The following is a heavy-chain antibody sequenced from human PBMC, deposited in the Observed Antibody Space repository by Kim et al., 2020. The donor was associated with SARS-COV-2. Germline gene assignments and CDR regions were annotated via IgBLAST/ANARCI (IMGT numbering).Heavy chain of an antibody. D-gene: IGHD6-13*01. CDR1: GYTLTELS. V-gene: IGHV1-24*01. J-gene: IGHJ3*02. CDR2: FYPEDGET. Sequence: ASVKVSCKVSGYTLTELSMHWVRQAPGKGLEWMGGFYPEDGETIYAQKFQGRVTMTEDTSTDTAYMELSSLRSEDTAVYYCATAAGVAAAGVPADAFDIWGQGTMVAVSS. CDR3: ATAAGVAAAGVPADAFDI.